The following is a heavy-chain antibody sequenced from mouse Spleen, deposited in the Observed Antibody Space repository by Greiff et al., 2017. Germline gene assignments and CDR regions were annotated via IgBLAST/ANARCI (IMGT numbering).Heavy chain of an antibody. CDR3: ARSAGITTATSHWYFDV. CDR2: IDPSDSYT. J-gene: IGHJ1*01. Sequence: QVQLQQPGAELVMPGASVKLSCKASGYTFTSYWMHWVKQRPGQGLEWIGEIDPSDSYTNYNQKFKGKATLTVDKSSSTAYMQLSSLTSEDSAVYYCARSAGITTATSHWYFDVWGAGTTVTVSS. CDR1: GYTFTSYW. D-gene: IGHD1-2*01. V-gene: IGHV1-69*01.